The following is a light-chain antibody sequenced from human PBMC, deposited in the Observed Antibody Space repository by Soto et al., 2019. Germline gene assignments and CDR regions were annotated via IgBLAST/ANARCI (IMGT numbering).Light chain of an antibody. Sequence: DIQMTQSPSTLSGAVGDRVTITCRASQTISSWLAWYQQKPGKAPKLLIYKASTLKSGVPSRFSGSGSGTECNLTKSRLQPDDFASYYCQQSYSTPRALTFGGGTKVEIK. V-gene: IGKV1-5*03. CDR2: KAS. CDR3: QQSYSTPRALT. CDR1: QTISSW. J-gene: IGKJ4*02.